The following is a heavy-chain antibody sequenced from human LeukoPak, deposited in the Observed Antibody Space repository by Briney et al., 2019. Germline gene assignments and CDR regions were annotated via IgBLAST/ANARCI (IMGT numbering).Heavy chain of an antibody. CDR3: ARGYCSGGSCYGDYFDY. V-gene: IGHV3-13*01. CDR1: GFTFSGYD. CDR2: ISTAGDT. D-gene: IGHD2-15*01. Sequence: GGSLRLSCAASGFTFSGYDMHWVRQAPGKGLEWVSSISTAGDTYYPGSVKGRFTISRENAKNSLYLHINSLRAGDTAVYYCARGYCSGGSCYGDYFDYWGQGTLVTVSS. J-gene: IGHJ4*02.